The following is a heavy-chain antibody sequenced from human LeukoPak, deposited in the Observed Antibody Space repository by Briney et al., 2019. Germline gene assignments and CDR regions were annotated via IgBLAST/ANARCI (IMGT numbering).Heavy chain of an antibody. D-gene: IGHD6-19*01. CDR3: AKGVWSSGFLDY. CDR1: GFTFSSYG. V-gene: IGHV3-30*18. CDR2: ISYDGSNK. Sequence: PGRSLRLSCAASGFTFSSYGMHWVRQAPGKGLEWVAVISYDGSNKYYADSVKGRFTISRDNSKNTLYLQMNSLRAEDTAVYYCAKGVWSSGFLDYWGQGTLVTASS. J-gene: IGHJ4*02.